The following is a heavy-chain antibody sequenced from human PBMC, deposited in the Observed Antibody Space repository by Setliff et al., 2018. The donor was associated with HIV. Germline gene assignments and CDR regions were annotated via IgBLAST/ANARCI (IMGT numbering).Heavy chain of an antibody. J-gene: IGHJ3*02. CDR3: ARGSDYGDPYDAFDI. CDR2: IKQDGSEK. V-gene: IGHV3-7*05. CDR1: GFRFRGHA. D-gene: IGHD4-17*01. Sequence: GGSLRLSCVASGFRFRGHAMNWVRQAPGKGLEWVANIKQDGSEKYYVDSVKGRFTISRDNAKNSVYLQMNSLRVEDTAVYYCARGSDYGDPYDAFDIWGQGTMVTVS.